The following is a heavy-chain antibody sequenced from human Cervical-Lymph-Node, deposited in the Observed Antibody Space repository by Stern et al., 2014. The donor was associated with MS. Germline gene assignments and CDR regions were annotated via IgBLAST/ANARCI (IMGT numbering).Heavy chain of an antibody. CDR3: ARDLRGYGDRND. CDR1: GYTFTSYY. J-gene: IGHJ4*02. V-gene: IGHV1-46*01. Sequence: QVQLVQSGAEVKKPGASVKVSCKASGYTFTSYYVHWVRQAPGQGLEWMVVINPSAGNADYAQKFQGRVTMTRDTSTTTLYMELSSLTSEDTAVYYCARDLRGYGDRNDWGQGTLVTVSS. D-gene: IGHD4-17*01. CDR2: INPSAGNA.